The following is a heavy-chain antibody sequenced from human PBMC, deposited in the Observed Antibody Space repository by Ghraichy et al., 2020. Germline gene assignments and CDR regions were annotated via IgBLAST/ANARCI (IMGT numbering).Heavy chain of an antibody. CDR3: AKDLNDYVYMDV. Sequence: GGSLRLSCAASGFTFSSYAMSWVRQAPGKGLEWVSGISASGGSTYYADSVKGRFTISRDNSKNTLYLQMNSLRAEDTAVYYCAKDLNDYVYMDVWGKGTTVTVSS. D-gene: IGHD3-16*01. CDR2: ISASGGST. V-gene: IGHV3-23*01. J-gene: IGHJ6*03. CDR1: GFTFSSYA.